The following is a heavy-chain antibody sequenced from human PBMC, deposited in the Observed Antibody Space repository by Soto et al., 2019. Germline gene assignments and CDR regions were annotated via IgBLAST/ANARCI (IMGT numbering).Heavy chain of an antibody. CDR2: VNPNSGET. J-gene: IGHJ2*01. V-gene: IGHV1-8*01. Sequence: ASVKVSCKASGHSLNKYDINWVRQAPGQGLEWMGWVNPNSGETGFAQKFQGRITMTRNTSINTVYMELRSLRADDTAMYFCARTAEGDTPRTHWYFDLWGRGTPVTVSS. CDR1: GHSLNKYD. CDR3: ARTAEGDTPRTHWYFDL. D-gene: IGHD6-25*01.